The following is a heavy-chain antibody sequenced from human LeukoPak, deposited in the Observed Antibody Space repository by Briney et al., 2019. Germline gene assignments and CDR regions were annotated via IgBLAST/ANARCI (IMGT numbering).Heavy chain of an antibody. D-gene: IGHD2-8*01. J-gene: IGHJ4*02. CDR2: ISYDGSNK. V-gene: IGHV3-30-3*01. CDR3: ARLKYCTNGVCYAGFDY. CDR1: GFTFSSYA. Sequence: PGGSLRLSCAASGFTFSSYAMHWVRQAPGKGLEWVAVISYDGSNKYYADSVKGRFTISRDNSKNTLYLQMNSLRAEDTAVYYCARLKYCTNGVCYAGFDYWGQGTLVTVSS.